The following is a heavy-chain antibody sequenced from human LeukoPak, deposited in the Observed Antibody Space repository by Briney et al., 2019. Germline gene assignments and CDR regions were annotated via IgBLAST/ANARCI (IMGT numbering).Heavy chain of an antibody. J-gene: IGHJ4*02. D-gene: IGHD5-18*01. V-gene: IGHV3-9*01. CDR1: GFTFDDYA. CDR3: AKGYSYGSLDY. Sequence: GGSLRPSCAASGFTFDDYAMHWVRQAPGKGLEWVSGISWNSGSIGYADSVKGRFTISRDNAKNSLYLQMNSLRAEDTALYYCAKGYSYGSLDYWGQGTLVTVSS. CDR2: ISWNSGSI.